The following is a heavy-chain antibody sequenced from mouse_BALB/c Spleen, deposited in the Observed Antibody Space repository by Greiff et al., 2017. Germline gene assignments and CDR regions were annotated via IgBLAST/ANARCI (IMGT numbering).Heavy chain of an antibody. J-gene: IGHJ3*01. V-gene: IGHV5-17*02. CDR3: ARSNYDGAY. CDR1: GFTFSSFG. D-gene: IGHD2-4*01. Sequence: EVKLVESGGGLVQPGGSRKLSCAASGFTFSSFGMHWVRQAPEKGLEWVAYISSGSSTIYYADTVKGRFTISRDNPKNTLFLQMTSLRSEDTAMYYCARSNYDGAYWGQGTLVTVSA. CDR2: ISSGSSTI.